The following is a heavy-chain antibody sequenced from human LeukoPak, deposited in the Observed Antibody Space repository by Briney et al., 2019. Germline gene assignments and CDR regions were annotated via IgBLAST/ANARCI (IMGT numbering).Heavy chain of an antibody. V-gene: IGHV4-61*01. J-gene: IGHJ4*02. CDR3: TRARGATLPIPDY. CDR1: GGSISSSTYY. D-gene: IGHD1-26*01. Sequence: PSETLSLTCTVSGGSISSSTYYWSWIRQSPGKGLEWIGYIYYSGSTNYNPSLKSRVTISVDTSKNQFSLRLNSVTAADTAVYYCTRARGATLPIPDYWGQGTLVTVSS. CDR2: IYYSGST.